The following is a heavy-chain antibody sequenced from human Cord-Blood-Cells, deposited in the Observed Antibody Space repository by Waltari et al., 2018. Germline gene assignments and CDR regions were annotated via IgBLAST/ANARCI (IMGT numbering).Heavy chain of an antibody. CDR2: IKQDGSEK. Sequence: EVQLVESGGGLVQPGGSLRLSCAASGFTFSSYWMSWVRQAPGKGLEWVANIKQDGSEKFYVDSVKGRFTISRDNAKNSLYLQMNSLRAEYTAVYYGARDLGVLWFGELRVAFDIWGQGTMVTVSS. CDR1: GFTFSSYW. V-gene: IGHV3-7*01. J-gene: IGHJ3*02. CDR3: ARDLGVLWFGELRVAFDI. D-gene: IGHD3-10*01.